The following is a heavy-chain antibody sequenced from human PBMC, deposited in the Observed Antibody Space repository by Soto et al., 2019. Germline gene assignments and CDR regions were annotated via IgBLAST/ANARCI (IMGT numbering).Heavy chain of an antibody. V-gene: IGHV4-59*02. Sequence: SELMSLTCSFSADSVTNHYLIWIRQSPEKGLEWIGYIYCSGISYYNPSLKSRLTISVDTSKNQFSLKLTSVTAADTAVYYCARAPAIDDFWSGYYDAFDIWGQGTMVTVSS. CDR3: ARAPAIDDFWSGYYDAFDI. D-gene: IGHD3-3*01. CDR2: IYCSGIS. CDR1: ADSVTNHY. J-gene: IGHJ3*02.